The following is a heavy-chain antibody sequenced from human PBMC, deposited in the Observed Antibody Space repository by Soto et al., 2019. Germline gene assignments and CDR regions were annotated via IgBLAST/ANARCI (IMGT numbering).Heavy chain of an antibody. V-gene: IGHV4-34*01. CDR3: ARENLNYDFWSGKLNWFDP. CDR1: GGSFSGYY. Sequence: SETLSLTCAVYGGSFSGYYWIWIRQPPGKGLEWIGEINHSGSTNYNPSLKSRVTISVDTSKNQFSLKLSSVTAADTAVYYCARENLNYDFWSGKLNWFDPWGQGTLVTVSS. CDR2: INHSGST. D-gene: IGHD3-3*01. J-gene: IGHJ5*02.